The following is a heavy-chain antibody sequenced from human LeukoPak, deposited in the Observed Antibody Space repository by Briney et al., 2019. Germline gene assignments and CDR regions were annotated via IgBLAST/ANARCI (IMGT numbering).Heavy chain of an antibody. CDR1: GFTFSNNY. D-gene: IGHD2-8*01. J-gene: IGHJ4*02. V-gene: IGHV3-66*01. CDR2: IYSGGTT. Sequence: GGSLRLSCAASGFTFSNNYMNWVRQAPGKGLEWVSVIYSGGTTYYADSVKGRFTISRDNSKNTLYLQMNSLRAEDTAVYYCASSAYAMFDYWGQGTLVTVSS. CDR3: ASSAYAMFDY.